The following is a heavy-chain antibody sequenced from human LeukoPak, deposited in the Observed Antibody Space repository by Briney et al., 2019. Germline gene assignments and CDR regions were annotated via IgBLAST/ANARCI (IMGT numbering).Heavy chain of an antibody. D-gene: IGHD6-19*01. CDR1: GGSITGYY. CDR2: VHYSGTT. V-gene: IGHV4-59*01. CDR3: ARDSSGYGSSWYFDL. J-gene: IGHJ2*01. Sequence: PSETLSLTCTVAGGSITGYYWSWIRQPPGKGLEWIGYVHYSGTTSYDPSLKSRVTISADMSRNQFSLRLSSVTAADTAVYYCARDSSGYGSSWYFDLWGRGTLVTVSS.